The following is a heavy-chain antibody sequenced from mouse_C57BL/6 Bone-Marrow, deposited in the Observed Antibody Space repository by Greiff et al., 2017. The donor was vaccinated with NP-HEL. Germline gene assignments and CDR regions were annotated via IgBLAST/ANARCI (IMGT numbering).Heavy chain of an antibody. Sequence: VQLQQSGAELVRPGASVKLSCTASGFNFKDDYMHWVKQRPEQGLEWIGWIDPENGDTEYASKFQGKATITADTSSNTAYLQLSSLTSEDTAVYYCTPYNYAMDYWGQGTSVTVSS. J-gene: IGHJ4*01. CDR1: GFNFKDDY. CDR3: TPYNYAMDY. V-gene: IGHV14-4*01. CDR2: IDPENGDT.